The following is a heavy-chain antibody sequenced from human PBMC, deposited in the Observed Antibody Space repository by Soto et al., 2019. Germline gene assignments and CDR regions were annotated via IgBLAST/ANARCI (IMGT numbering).Heavy chain of an antibody. D-gene: IGHD6-19*01. Sequence: PSETLSLTCTVSGGSISSSSYYWGWIRQPPGKGLEWIGSIYYSGSTYYNPSLKSRVTISVDTSKNQFSLKLSSVTAADTAVYYCARRTVAGTEGTLDWFDPWGQGTLVTVSS. CDR1: GGSISSSSYY. CDR3: ARRTVAGTEGTLDWFDP. V-gene: IGHV4-39*01. J-gene: IGHJ5*02. CDR2: IYYSGST.